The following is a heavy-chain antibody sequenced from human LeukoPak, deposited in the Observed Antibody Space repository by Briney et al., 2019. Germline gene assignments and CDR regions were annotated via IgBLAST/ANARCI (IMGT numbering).Heavy chain of an antibody. V-gene: IGHV1-18*01. J-gene: IGHJ4*02. CDR2: ISAYNGNT. CDR1: GYTFTSYG. Sequence: GASVKVSCKASGYTFTSYGISWVRQAPGQGLEWMGWISAYNGNTNYAQKLQGRVTMTTDTYTSTACMELRSLRSDDTAVYYCARVRPTTYSSGYYYVDYWGQGTLVTVSS. CDR3: ARVRPTTYSSGYYYVDY. D-gene: IGHD3-22*01.